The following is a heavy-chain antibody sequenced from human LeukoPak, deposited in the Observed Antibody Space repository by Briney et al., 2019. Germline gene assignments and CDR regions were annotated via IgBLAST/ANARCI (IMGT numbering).Heavy chain of an antibody. V-gene: IGHV1-18*01. CDR2: ISGYNGHT. CDR3: ARDFKEHHLERTPDH. CDR1: GYTFTTYG. D-gene: IGHD1-1*01. J-gene: IGHJ4*02. Sequence: ASVKVSCKASGYTFTTYGITWVRQARGQGLEGMGWISGYNGHTSYALKFQGRVTMTTDTSTSTAYMELRSLRSDDTAVYFCARDFKEHHLERTPDHWGQGALVTVSS.